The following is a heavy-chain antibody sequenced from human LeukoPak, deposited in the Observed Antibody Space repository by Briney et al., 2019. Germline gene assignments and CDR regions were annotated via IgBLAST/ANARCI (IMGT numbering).Heavy chain of an antibody. Sequence: GASVKVSCKASEYTFTGYYMHWVRQAPGQGLEWMGWINPNSGGTNYAQKFQGRVTMTRDTSISTVYMELSRLRSDDTAVYYCARVRDWELLRLFDYWGQGTLVTVSS. CDR1: EYTFTGYY. CDR2: INPNSGGT. D-gene: IGHD1-26*01. CDR3: ARVRDWELLRLFDY. V-gene: IGHV1-2*02. J-gene: IGHJ4*02.